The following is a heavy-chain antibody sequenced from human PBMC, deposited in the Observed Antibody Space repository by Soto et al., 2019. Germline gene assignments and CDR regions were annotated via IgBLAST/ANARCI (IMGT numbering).Heavy chain of an antibody. CDR1: GGSFSSYY. CDR2: IYYSGST. D-gene: IGHD4-17*01. J-gene: IGHJ6*03. Sequence: SSETLSLTCTVSGGSFSSYYWSWIRQPPGKGLEWIGYIYYSGSTNYNPSLKSRVTISVDTSKNQFSLKLSSVTAADTAVYYCARVTRDGWYYYYYMDVWGKGTTVTVSS. V-gene: IGHV4-59*01. CDR3: ARVTRDGWYYYYYMDV.